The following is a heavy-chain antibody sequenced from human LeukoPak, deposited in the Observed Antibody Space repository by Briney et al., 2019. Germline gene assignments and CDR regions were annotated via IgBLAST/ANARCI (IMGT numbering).Heavy chain of an antibody. CDR1: GFSVGSKY. CDR2: IHSGVRT. D-gene: IGHD4-17*01. V-gene: IGHV3-53*01. CDR3: ARGSAFDYGFPDY. J-gene: IGHJ4*02. Sequence: GGSLRLSCAASGFSVGSKYMSWVRQAPGKGLEWVSIIHSGVRTYYADSVKGRFAISRDNSQNTLYLQMNSLRVEDTAVYYCARGSAFDYGFPDYWGRGTLVTVSS.